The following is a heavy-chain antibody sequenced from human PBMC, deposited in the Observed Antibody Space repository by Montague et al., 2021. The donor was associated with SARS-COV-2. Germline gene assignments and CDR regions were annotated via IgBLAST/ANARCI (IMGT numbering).Heavy chain of an antibody. V-gene: IGHV4-34*01. J-gene: IGHJ4*02. CDR1: GGSFSGYC. CDR3: ARGPLHGVAADTPLDL. CDR2: VTHRGNT. D-gene: IGHD2-15*01. Sequence: SETLSLTCAVYGGSFSGYCWSWIRQPPGKGLEWIGEVTHRGNTNYNPSLKSPVTISLDTSNNHFYLKLSSVTAADTAVSYCARGPLHGVAADTPLDLWGQGTRVTVSS.